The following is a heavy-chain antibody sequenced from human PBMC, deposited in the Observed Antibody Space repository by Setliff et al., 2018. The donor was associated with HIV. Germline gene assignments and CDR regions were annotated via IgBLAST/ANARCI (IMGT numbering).Heavy chain of an antibody. CDR1: GDSISSDFY. CDR3: GRQAWDHQSSGYFVDY. Sequence: SETLSLTCTVSGDSISSDFYWGWIRQPPGKGLEWIGSIYQTGSTNYSPSLKSRVTISLDMSKNQFSLKLTSVTAADTAVYYCGRQAWDHQSSGYFVDYWGQGTLVTVSS. D-gene: IGHD6-19*01. J-gene: IGHJ4*02. CDR2: IYQTGST. V-gene: IGHV4-38-2*02.